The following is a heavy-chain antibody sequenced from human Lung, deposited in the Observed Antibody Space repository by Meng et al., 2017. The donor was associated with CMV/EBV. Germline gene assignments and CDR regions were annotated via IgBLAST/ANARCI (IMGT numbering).Heavy chain of an antibody. Sequence: SXXVSXKASGGTFSSYAIRWVRQAPGQGLEWMGGIIPICGTANYAQKFQGRVTVTTDESTSTAYMELSSLRSEDTAVYYCARGSEASGYYYYYGMDVWGQGTXVTRSS. V-gene: IGHV1-69*05. J-gene: IGHJ6*02. D-gene: IGHD3-3*01. CDR2: IIPICGTA. CDR1: GGTFSSYA. CDR3: ARGSEASGYYYYYGMDV.